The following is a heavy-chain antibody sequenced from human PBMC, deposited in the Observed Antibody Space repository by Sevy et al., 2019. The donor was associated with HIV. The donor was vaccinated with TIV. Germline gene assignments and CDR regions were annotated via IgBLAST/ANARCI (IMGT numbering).Heavy chain of an antibody. CDR3: ASSDATSRFGYYYFAMDF. V-gene: IGHV3-48*02. J-gene: IGHJ6*02. Sequence: GGSLRLSCAVSGFTFNTYNMNWVRQAPGKGLEWVSYISYTSTTIYYPDSVRGRFTISRDNAKNSLYLQMNSLRDEDTAVYYCASSDATSRFGYYYFAMDFWGQGTSVTVSS. D-gene: IGHD3-22*01. CDR1: GFTFNTYN. CDR2: ISYTSTTI.